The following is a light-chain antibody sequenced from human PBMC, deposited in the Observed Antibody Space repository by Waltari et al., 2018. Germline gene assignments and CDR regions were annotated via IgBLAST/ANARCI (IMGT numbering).Light chain of an antibody. Sequence: PSSLSASVGDRVTITCQASHDINNFLNWYQQKPGKAPKLLIYDASNLETGVPSRFSGSGSGTDFTFTISSLQPEDIATYYCQQFDNLPPLITFGPGTKVDIK. CDR1: HDINNF. CDR3: QQFDNLPPLIT. V-gene: IGKV1-33*01. J-gene: IGKJ3*01. CDR2: DAS.